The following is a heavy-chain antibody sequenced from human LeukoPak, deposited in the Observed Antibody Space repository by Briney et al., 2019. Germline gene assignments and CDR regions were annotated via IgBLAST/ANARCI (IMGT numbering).Heavy chain of an antibody. J-gene: IGHJ6*02. CDR3: ARDRAAPRDYYGMDV. D-gene: IGHD6-13*01. CDR1: GFTVSSNY. CDR2: IYSGGST. Sequence: PGGSLRLSCAASGFTVSSNYMSWVRQAPGKGLEWVSVIYSGGSTYYADSVKGGFTISRDNSKNTLYLQMNSLRAEDTAVYYCARDRAAPRDYYGMDVWGQGTTVTVSS. V-gene: IGHV3-66*01.